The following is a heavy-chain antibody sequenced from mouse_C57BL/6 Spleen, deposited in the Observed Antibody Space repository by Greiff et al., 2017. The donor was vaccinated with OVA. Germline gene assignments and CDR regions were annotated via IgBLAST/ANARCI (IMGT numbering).Heavy chain of an antibody. CDR3: ARSDYYRNYFDY. CDR1: GYTFTSYW. CDR2: IDPSDSET. V-gene: IGHV1-52*01. Sequence: QVQLKQPGAELVRPGSSVKLSCKASGYTFTSYWMHWVKQRPIHGLEWIGNIDPSDSETHYNQKFKDKATLTVDKSSSTAYMQLSSLTSEDSAVYYCARSDYYRNYFDYWGQGTTLTGSS. J-gene: IGHJ2*01. D-gene: IGHD1-1*01.